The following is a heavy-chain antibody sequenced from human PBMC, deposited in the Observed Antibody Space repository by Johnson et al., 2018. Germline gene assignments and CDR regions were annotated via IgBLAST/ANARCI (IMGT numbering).Heavy chain of an antibody. J-gene: IGHJ3*02. V-gene: IGHV4-39*07. CDR3: ARGISSWFDTFDI. CDR2: IYYTGNT. Sequence: QVQLQESGPGLVKPSETLSLTCTVSGGSISDTTYYWAWIRQPPGKGLEWIGSIYYTGNTYYNPSLKSRGTISVDTSKNQFSLRLSSVTAAYTAVYYCARGISSWFDTFDIWGQGTVVTVSS. D-gene: IGHD6-13*01. CDR1: GGSISDTTYY.